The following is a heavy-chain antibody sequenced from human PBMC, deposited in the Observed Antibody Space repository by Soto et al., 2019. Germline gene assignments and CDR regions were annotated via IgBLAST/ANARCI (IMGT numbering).Heavy chain of an antibody. J-gene: IGHJ4*02. CDR3: APRTLDTGRPSCY. CDR1: GYTFTNYG. CDR2: IGGYKGNT. D-gene: IGHD5-18*01. Sequence: QVQLVQSGAEVREPGASVKVSCKASGYTFTNYGVSWVRQAPGQGLEWMGWIGGYKGNTNYAQKLQGRVTLTTDTSTSTAYVELRSLRSDDTAVYYGAPRTLDTGRPSCYWGQGTLVTVSS. V-gene: IGHV1-18*01.